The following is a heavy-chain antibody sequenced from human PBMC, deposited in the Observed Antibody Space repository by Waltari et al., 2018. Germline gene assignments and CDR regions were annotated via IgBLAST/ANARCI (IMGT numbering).Heavy chain of an antibody. D-gene: IGHD3-16*02. CDR3: AREGDMITFGGVIVT. Sequence: EVQLVESGGGLIQPGGSLRLSCAASGFTVSSNYMSWVRQAPGKGGGWGSVFYSVVSTYYADSVKGRFTISRDNSKNTLYLQMNSLRAEDTAVYYCAREGDMITFGGVIVTWGQGTLVTVSS. V-gene: IGHV3-53*01. J-gene: IGHJ4*02. CDR1: GFTVSSNY. CDR2: FYSVVST.